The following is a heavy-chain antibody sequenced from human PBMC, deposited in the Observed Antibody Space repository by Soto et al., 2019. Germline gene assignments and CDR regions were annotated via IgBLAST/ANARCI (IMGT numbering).Heavy chain of an antibody. CDR2: IYHSGST. V-gene: IGHV4-4*02. CDR3: ARDALDI. Sequence: QVQLQESGPGLVKPSGTLSLTCAVSGGFLSSYNWWSWVRQPPGKGLEWIGEIYHSGSTNYNPSLTSRVTMSMDKSNNQFFLRLNSVTAADTAVYYCARDALDIWGQGTVVTVSS. CDR1: GGFLSSYNW. J-gene: IGHJ3*02.